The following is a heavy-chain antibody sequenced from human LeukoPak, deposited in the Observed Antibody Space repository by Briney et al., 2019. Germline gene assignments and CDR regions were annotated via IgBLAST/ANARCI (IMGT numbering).Heavy chain of an antibody. CDR1: GFSFRTYG. D-gene: IGHD1-1*01. Sequence: GGSLRLSCVASGFSFRTYGMSWGRQAPGEGLEWLSSISANGDDTHYADSVKGRFTISRDNSKSTLYLQMNSLRAEDTAIYSCAGSNGNDPSWGQGTLVTVSS. CDR2: ISANGDDT. V-gene: IGHV3-23*01. CDR3: AGSNGNDPS. J-gene: IGHJ4*02.